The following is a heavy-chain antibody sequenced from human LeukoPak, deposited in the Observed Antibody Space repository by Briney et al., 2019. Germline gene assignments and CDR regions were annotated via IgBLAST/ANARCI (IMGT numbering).Heavy chain of an antibody. CDR2: IRYDGSNK. V-gene: IGHV3-30*02. CDR3: AKDLKQWLPSGDYFDY. D-gene: IGHD6-19*01. CDR1: GFTFSSYG. Sequence: GGSLRLSCAASGFTFSSYGMHWVRQAPGKGLEWVAFIRYDGSNKYYADSVKGRFTISRDNSKNTLYLQMNSLRAEDTAVYCCAKDLKQWLPSGDYFDYWGQGTLVTVSS. J-gene: IGHJ4*02.